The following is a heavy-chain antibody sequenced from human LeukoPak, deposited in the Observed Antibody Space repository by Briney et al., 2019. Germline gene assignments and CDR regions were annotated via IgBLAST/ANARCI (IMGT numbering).Heavy chain of an antibody. Sequence: GGSLRLSCAASGFTFSSNYMSWVRQAPGKGLEWVSVIYSGGSTYYADSVKGRFTISRDNSKNTLYLQMNSLRAEDTAVYYCARGVVPAAFDYWGQGTLVTVSS. CDR1: GFTFSSNY. V-gene: IGHV3-53*01. CDR2: IYSGGST. CDR3: ARGVVPAAFDY. D-gene: IGHD2-2*01. J-gene: IGHJ4*02.